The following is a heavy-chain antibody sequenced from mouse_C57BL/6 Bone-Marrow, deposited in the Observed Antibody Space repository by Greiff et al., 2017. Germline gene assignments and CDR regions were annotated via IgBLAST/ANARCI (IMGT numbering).Heavy chain of an antibody. Sequence: QVQLQQSGPELVKPGASVKISCKASGYAFSSSWMNWVKQRPGKGLEWIGRIYPGDGDTNYNGKFKGKATLTADNSSSTAYMQLSSLTSEDSAVYFCALWLRRGNYFDYWGQGTTLTVSS. V-gene: IGHV1-82*01. CDR3: ALWLRRGNYFDY. D-gene: IGHD2-2*01. J-gene: IGHJ2*01. CDR2: IYPGDGDT. CDR1: GYAFSSSW.